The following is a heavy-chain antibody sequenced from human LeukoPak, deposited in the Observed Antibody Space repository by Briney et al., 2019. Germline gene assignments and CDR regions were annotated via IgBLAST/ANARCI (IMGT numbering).Heavy chain of an antibody. CDR1: GYTFTGYY. D-gene: IGHD3-22*01. CDR2: INPNSGGT. J-gene: IGHJ3*02. V-gene: IGHV1-2*02. Sequence: ASVKVSCKASGYTFTGYYMHWVRQAPGQGLEWMGWINPNSGGTSYAQKFQGRVTMTRDTSISTAYMELSRLRSDDTAVYYCARPLAPYYDSSGYYGDAFDIWGQGTMVTVSS. CDR3: ARPLAPYYDSSGYYGDAFDI.